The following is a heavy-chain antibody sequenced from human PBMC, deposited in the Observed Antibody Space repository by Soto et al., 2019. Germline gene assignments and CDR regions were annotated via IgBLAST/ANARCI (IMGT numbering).Heavy chain of an antibody. Sequence: SETLSLTCTVSGGSISSYDWSWIRQPPGKGLEWIGYIYYSGSTNYNPSLKSRVTISVDTSKNQFSLKLSSVTAADTAVYYCASVLGYCSGGSCTGGWFDPWGQGTPVTVS. D-gene: IGHD2-15*01. CDR3: ASVLGYCSGGSCTGGWFDP. CDR2: IYYSGST. CDR1: GGSISSYD. J-gene: IGHJ5*02. V-gene: IGHV4-59*01.